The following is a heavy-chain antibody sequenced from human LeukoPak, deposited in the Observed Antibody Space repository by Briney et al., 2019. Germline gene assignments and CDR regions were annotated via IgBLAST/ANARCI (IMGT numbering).Heavy chain of an antibody. D-gene: IGHD4-23*01. Sequence: GGSLRLSCAASGFPFSSCAMSWVRQAPGKGLEWVSAISGSGGSTYYADSVKGRFTISRDNSKNTLYLQMNSLRAEDTAVYYCAKEIRWQNWFDPWGQGTLVTVSS. CDR1: GFPFSSCA. J-gene: IGHJ5*02. V-gene: IGHV3-23*01. CDR2: ISGSGGST. CDR3: AKEIRWQNWFDP.